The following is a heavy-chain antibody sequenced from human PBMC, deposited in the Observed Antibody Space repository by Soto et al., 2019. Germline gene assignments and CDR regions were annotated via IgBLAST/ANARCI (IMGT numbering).Heavy chain of an antibody. Sequence: EVQLVESGGGLVQPGGSLRLSCAASGFTFSSYWMHWVRQAPGKGLVWVSRINSDGSSTSYADSVKGRFTISRDNAKNTLYLQMNSLGAEDTAVYYCARGGGLNWYFDLWGRGTLVTVS. V-gene: IGHV3-74*01. CDR2: INSDGSST. J-gene: IGHJ2*01. CDR1: GFTFSSYW. CDR3: ARGGGLNWYFDL. D-gene: IGHD3-16*01.